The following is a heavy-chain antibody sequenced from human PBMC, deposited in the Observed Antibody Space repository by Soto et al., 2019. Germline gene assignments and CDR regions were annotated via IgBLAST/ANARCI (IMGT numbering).Heavy chain of an antibody. CDR3: ARADDFSDRFDY. J-gene: IGHJ4*02. V-gene: IGHV4-38-2*01. CDR2: IYQSGST. CDR1: GHSISSAYN. D-gene: IGHD4-17*01. Sequence: PSETLSLTCAVSGHSISSAYNWGWFRQPPGKGLEWLGTIYQSGSTYYNPSLKSRVTMSVDTSQNQFSLKLSSLTAADTAVYFCARADDFSDRFDYWGQGALVTVSS.